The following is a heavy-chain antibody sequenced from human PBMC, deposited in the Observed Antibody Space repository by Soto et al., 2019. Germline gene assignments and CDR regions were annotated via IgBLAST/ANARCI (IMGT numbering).Heavy chain of an antibody. CDR2: IIPIFGTA. CDR3: ARVWEDYYYYYGMDV. Sequence: KVSCKASGGTFSSYAISWVRQAPGQGLEWMGGIIPIFGTANYAQKFQGRVTITADESTSTAYMELSSLRSEDTAVYYCARVWEDYYYYYGMDVWGQGXTVTVSS. D-gene: IGHD1-26*01. J-gene: IGHJ6*02. V-gene: IGHV1-69*01. CDR1: GGTFSSYA.